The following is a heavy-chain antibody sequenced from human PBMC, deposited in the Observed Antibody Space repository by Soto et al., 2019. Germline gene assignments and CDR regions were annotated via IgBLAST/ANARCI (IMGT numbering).Heavy chain of an antibody. CDR1: GGSFSGYY. Sequence: SETLSLTCAVYGGSFSGYYWSWIRQPPGKGLEWIGEINHSGSTNYNPSLKSRVTISVDTSKNQFSLKLSSVTAADTAVYYCARMKWLRPDAFDIWGQGTMVTVSS. CDR2: INHSGST. CDR3: ARMKWLRPDAFDI. D-gene: IGHD5-12*01. V-gene: IGHV4-34*01. J-gene: IGHJ3*02.